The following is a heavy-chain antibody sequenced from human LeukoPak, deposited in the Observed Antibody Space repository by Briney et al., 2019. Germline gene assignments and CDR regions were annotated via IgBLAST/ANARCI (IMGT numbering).Heavy chain of an antibody. CDR3: ARDSGSRGAPYWYFDL. CDR2: ISSSSYT. J-gene: IGHJ2*01. D-gene: IGHD1-14*01. CDR1: GFTFSDYY. Sequence: GGSLRLSCAASGFTFSDYYMSWIRQAPGKGLEWVSYISSSSYTNYADSVKGRFTISRDNAKNSLYLQMNSLRAEDTAVYYCARDSGSRGAPYWYFDLWGRGTLVTVSS. V-gene: IGHV3-11*05.